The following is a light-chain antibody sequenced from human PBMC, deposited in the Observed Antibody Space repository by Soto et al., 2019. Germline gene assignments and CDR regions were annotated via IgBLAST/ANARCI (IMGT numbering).Light chain of an antibody. Sequence: QSVLCQPRSVSGSPGQLLTISCTGTSIDVDDYRYVSWYQQYPGKAPKLVIYDGTKRPSGVPDRFSGSNSGNTASLTISGLQAEDEADYYCCSYVTTPEIFGTGTKVTVL. CDR1: SIDVDDYRY. V-gene: IGLV2-11*01. CDR2: DGT. CDR3: CSYVTTPEI. J-gene: IGLJ1*01.